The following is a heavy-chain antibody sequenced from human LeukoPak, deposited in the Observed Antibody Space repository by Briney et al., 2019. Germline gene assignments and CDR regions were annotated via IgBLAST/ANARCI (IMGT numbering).Heavy chain of an antibody. V-gene: IGHV3-33*01. CDR1: GFTFSSYG. CDR2: IWYDGSNK. CDR3: ARDLGALPGEGGGDYFGY. Sequence: GRSLRLSCAASGFTFSSYGMHWVRQAPGKGLEWVAVIWYDGSNKYYADSVKGRFTISRDNSKNTLYLQMNSLRAEDTAVYYCARDLGALPGEGGGDYFGYWGQGTLVTVSS. J-gene: IGHJ4*02. D-gene: IGHD3-10*01.